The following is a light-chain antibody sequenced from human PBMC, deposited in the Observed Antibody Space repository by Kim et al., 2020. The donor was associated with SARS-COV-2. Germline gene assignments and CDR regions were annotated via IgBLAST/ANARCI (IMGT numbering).Light chain of an antibody. V-gene: IGKV1-33*01. Sequence: DIQMTQSPSSLSASVGDRVTITCRASQDINTYLNWYQQKPGKAPKLLIYDASNLETGVPSRFSGTGSGTHFTFTISSLQPEDMEPYSCQKYANLLTFGQGTRLEIK. CDR2: DAS. CDR1: QDINTY. CDR3: QKYANLLT. J-gene: IGKJ5*01.